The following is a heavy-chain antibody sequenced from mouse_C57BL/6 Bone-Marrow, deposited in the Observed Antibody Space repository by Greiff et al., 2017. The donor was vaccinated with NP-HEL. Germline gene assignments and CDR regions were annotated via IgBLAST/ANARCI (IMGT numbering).Heavy chain of an antibody. D-gene: IGHD1-1*01. J-gene: IGHJ3*01. Sequence: EVHLVESGPGMVKPSQSLSLTCTVTGYSITSGYDWHWIRHFPGNKLEWMGYISYSGSTNYKPSLKSRISITNDKSKNHFFLKLNSVTTEDTATCYCARRSYPYYYGFAYWGQGTLVTVSA. CDR3: ARRSYPYYYGFAY. CDR2: ISYSGST. CDR1: GYSITSGYD. V-gene: IGHV3-1*01.